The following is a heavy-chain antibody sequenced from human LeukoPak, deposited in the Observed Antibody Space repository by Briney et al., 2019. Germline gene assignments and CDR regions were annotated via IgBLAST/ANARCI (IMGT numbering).Heavy chain of an antibody. Sequence: GESLKISCQTSGYNFPTYWIAWVRQMPGKGLEWMGIIYPGDSDTRYSPSFQGQVTISADKSITTAYLQWSSLKASDTAMYYCAASTSGWRGDYWGQGTLVIVSS. CDR1: GYNFPTYW. V-gene: IGHV5-51*01. CDR2: IYPGDSDT. J-gene: IGHJ4*02. CDR3: AASTSGWRGDY. D-gene: IGHD6-19*01.